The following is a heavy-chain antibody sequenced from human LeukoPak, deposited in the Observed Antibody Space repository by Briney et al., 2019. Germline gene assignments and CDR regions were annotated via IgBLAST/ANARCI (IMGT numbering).Heavy chain of an antibody. CDR2: MNPNSGNT. CDR3: ARLGFSRPYYYYYMDV. CDR1: GYTFTSYD. D-gene: IGHD1-26*01. Sequence: GAPVKVSCKASGYTFTSYDINWVRQATGQGLEWMGWMNPNSGNTGYAQKFQGRVTMTRNTSISTAYMELSSLRSEDTAVYYCARLGFSRPYYYYYMDVWGKGTTVTVSS. V-gene: IGHV1-8*01. J-gene: IGHJ6*03.